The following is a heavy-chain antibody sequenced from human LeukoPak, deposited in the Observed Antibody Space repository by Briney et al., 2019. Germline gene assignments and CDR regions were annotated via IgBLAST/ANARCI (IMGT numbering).Heavy chain of an antibody. J-gene: IGHJ4*02. CDR2: IYYSGST. D-gene: IGHD3-3*01. V-gene: IGHV4-59*01. CDR3: ATSPYFGVVSY. Sequence: PSETLSLTCTVSGGSISSNYWNWIRQPPGKPLGWIGNIYYSGSTYYNPPLKSRATISVDRSKNQFSLSLISATAADTAMYYCATSPYFGVVSYWGQGTLVTVSS. CDR1: GGSISSNY.